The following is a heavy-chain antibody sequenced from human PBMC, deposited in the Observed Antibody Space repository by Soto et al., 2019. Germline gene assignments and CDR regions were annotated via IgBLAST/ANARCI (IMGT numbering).Heavy chain of an antibody. J-gene: IGHJ6*02. D-gene: IGHD2-15*01. Sequence: PGESLKISCKGSGYSFTSYWIGWVRQMPGKGLEWMGIIYPGDSDTRYSPSFQGQVTISADKSISTAYLQWSSLKASDTAMYYCARPNGRGYCSGGSCYHYYGMDVWGQGTTVTVSS. CDR2: IYPGDSDT. CDR3: ARPNGRGYCSGGSCYHYYGMDV. V-gene: IGHV5-51*01. CDR1: GYSFTSYW.